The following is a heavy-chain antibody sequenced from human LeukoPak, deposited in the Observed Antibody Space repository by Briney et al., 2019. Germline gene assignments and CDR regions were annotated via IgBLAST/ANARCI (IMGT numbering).Heavy chain of an antibody. CDR3: ARERGVLYYDILTGYYDY. Sequence: GGSLRLSCAASGFTFSSYAMSWVRQAPGKGLEWVSAISGSGGSTYYADSVKGRFTISRYNSKNTLYLQMNSLRAEDTAVYYCARERGVLYYDILTGYYDYWGQGTLVTVSS. CDR1: GFTFSSYA. CDR2: ISGSGGST. J-gene: IGHJ4*02. D-gene: IGHD3-9*01. V-gene: IGHV3-23*01.